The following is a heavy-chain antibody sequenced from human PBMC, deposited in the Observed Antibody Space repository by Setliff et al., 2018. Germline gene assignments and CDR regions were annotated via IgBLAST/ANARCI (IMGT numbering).Heavy chain of an antibody. J-gene: IGHJ4*02. CDR2: VFPNGAA. D-gene: IGHD2-15*01. CDR3: AKGGTYRYFGY. CDR1: GDSMSGAS. V-gene: IGHV4-59*01. Sequence: PSETLSLTCTVSGDSMSGASIWAWIRLPPGRGLEFMGYVFPNGAAKYDPSLKSRLAISVDTSKNQFSLKLPSVTVADTAIYYCAKGGTYRYFGYWGQGTPVTVSS.